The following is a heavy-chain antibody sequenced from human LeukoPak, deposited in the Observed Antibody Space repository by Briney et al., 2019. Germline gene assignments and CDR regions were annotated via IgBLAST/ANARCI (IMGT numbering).Heavy chain of an antibody. D-gene: IGHD3-22*01. J-gene: IGHJ4*02. CDR3: AKDMLYYDSSGYYPSYFDY. V-gene: IGHV3-23*01. CDR2: ISGSGGST. Sequence: GGSLRLSCAASGFTFSSYAMSWVRQAPGKGLEWVSAISGSGGSTYYADSVKGRFTISRDNSKNTLYLQMNSRRAEDTAVYYCAKDMLYYDSSGYYPSYFDYWGQGTLVTVSS. CDR1: GFTFSSYA.